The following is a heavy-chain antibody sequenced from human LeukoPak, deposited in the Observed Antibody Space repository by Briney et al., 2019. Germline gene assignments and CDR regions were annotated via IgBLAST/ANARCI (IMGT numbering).Heavy chain of an antibody. CDR3: ARQSGSVMVYYYYYYMDV. D-gene: IGHD5-18*01. J-gene: IGHJ6*03. Sequence: SETLSLTCTVSGGSISTNTYYWAWIRQPPGKGLECIGGIYFSGTTYYNPSLKSRVTISVDTSKNQFSLQLTSVTAADTAVYFCARQSGSVMVYYYYYYMDVWGKGTTVTVSS. CDR2: IYFSGTT. V-gene: IGHV4-39*01. CDR1: GGSISTNTYY.